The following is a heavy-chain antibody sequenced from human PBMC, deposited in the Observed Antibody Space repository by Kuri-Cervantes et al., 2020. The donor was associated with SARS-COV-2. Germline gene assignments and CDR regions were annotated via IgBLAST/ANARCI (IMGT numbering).Heavy chain of an antibody. CDR2: TYSGGST. Sequence: GELLMISCAACGFTVSSNYMSWVRQAPGKGLEWVSVTYSGGSTYYADSEKGRVTISRDNAKNSLFLQMNSLRADDTAIYYCARFETGVSATGTENWGQGTLVTVSS. CDR1: GFTVSSNY. CDR3: ARFETGVSATGTEN. J-gene: IGHJ4*02. D-gene: IGHD1-26*01. V-gene: IGHV3-53*01.